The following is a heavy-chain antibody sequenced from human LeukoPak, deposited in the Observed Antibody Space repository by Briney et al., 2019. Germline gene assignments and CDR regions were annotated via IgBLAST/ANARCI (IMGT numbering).Heavy chain of an antibody. V-gene: IGHV4-34*01. CDR3: ARRVAGNFDY. CDR2: INHSGST. CDR1: GGSFSGYY. D-gene: IGHD6-19*01. Sequence: SETLSLTCAVYGGSFSGYYWSWIRQPPGKGLEWIGEINHSGSTNYNPSLKRRVTISVDTSKNQFSLKLSSVTAADTAVYYCARRVAGNFDYCGQGTLVTVSS. J-gene: IGHJ4*02.